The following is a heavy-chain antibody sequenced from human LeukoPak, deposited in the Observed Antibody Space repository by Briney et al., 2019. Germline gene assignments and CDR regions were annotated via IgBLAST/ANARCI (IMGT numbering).Heavy chain of an antibody. V-gene: IGHV1-46*01. CDR2: IYPRGGST. CDR1: GYTFTKNN. Sequence: ASVKVSCKASGYTFTKNNMHWVRQAPGQGLEWMGIIYPRGGSTSYAQKFQGRVTMTRDTSTSTVYTELSSLRSEDTAVYYCARDSSNWSFDYWGQGTLVTVSS. D-gene: IGHD6-13*01. CDR3: ARDSSNWSFDY. J-gene: IGHJ4*02.